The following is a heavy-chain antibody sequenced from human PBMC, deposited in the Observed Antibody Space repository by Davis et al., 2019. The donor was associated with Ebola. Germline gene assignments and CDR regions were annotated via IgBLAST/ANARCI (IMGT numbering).Heavy chain of an antibody. CDR2: ISAYNGNT. CDR3: ARMDRYNWNYVDY. D-gene: IGHD1-20*01. Sequence: ASVKVSCKASGYTFTNYYMHWVRQAPGQGLEWMGWISAYNGNTNYAQKLQGRVTMTTDTSTSTAYMELRSLRSDDTAVYYCARMDRYNWNYVDYWGQGTLVTVSS. V-gene: IGHV1-18*04. CDR1: GYTFTNYY. J-gene: IGHJ4*02.